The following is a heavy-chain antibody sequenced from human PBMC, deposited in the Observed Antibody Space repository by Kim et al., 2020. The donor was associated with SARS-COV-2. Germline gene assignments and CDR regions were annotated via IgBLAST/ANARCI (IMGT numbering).Heavy chain of an antibody. V-gene: IGHV3-23*01. J-gene: IGHJ4*02. CDR3: AKSAISMFRGNFDY. CDR1: GFTFSSYA. CDR2: ISMSGGST. Sequence: GGSLRLSCAASGFTFSSYAMSWVRQAPGKGLEWVSGISMSGGSTYYADSVKGRFTISRDNSKNTLYLQMNSLRAEDTAVCYCAKSAISMFRGNFDYWGQGTLVTVSS. D-gene: IGHD3-10*01.